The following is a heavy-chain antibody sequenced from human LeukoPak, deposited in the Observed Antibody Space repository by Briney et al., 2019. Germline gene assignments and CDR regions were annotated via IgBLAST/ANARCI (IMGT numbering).Heavy chain of an antibody. J-gene: IGHJ4*02. V-gene: IGHV1-69-2*01. D-gene: IGHD6-6*01. CDR1: GYTFTDYY. CDR2: VDPEDGET. Sequence: ASVKVSCKVSGYTFTDYYMHWVQQAPGKGLEWIGLVDPEDGETIYAEKFQGRVTITADTSIDTAYMELSSLRSEDTAVYYCATESVARPLDYWGQGTLVTVSS. CDR3: ATESVARPLDY.